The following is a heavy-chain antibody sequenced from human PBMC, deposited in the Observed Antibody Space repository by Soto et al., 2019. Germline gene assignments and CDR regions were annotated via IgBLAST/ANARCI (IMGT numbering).Heavy chain of an antibody. Sequence: SETLSLTCDVSGDSISTSSYYWNWIRQPPGKGLEWIGEIDHSGYTNYNPSLKSRVTISVDTSKNQFSLRLTSVTAADTAVYYCARVRDWFDPWGQGTLVTVSS. D-gene: IGHD3-3*01. J-gene: IGHJ5*02. CDR1: GDSISTSSYY. V-gene: IGHV4-39*07. CDR2: IDHSGYT. CDR3: ARVRDWFDP.